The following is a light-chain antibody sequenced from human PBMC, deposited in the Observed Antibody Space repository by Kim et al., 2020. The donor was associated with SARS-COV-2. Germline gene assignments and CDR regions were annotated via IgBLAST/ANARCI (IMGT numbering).Light chain of an antibody. J-gene: IGKJ3*01. V-gene: IGKV3-11*01. CDR2: DAS. CDR1: QRVSSF. CDR3: QQRSNWLFT. Sequence: LVPGEKATPSGRARQRVSSFLAWDQQKPGQAPRLLIYDASNRATGIPARFSGSGSGTDFTLTISSLEPEDFAVYYCQQRSNWLFTFGPGTKVDIK.